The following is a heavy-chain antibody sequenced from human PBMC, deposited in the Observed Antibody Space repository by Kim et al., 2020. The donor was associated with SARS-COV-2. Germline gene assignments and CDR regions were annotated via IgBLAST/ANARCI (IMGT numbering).Heavy chain of an antibody. CDR2: INPNSGGT. CDR1: GYTFTGYY. Sequence: ASVKVSCKASGYTFTGYYMHWVRQAPGQGLEWMGRINPNSGGTNYAQKFQGRVTMTRDTSISTAYMELSRLRSDDTAVYYCARESGYDILTGSEAFDIWGQGTMVTVSS. V-gene: IGHV1-2*06. D-gene: IGHD3-9*01. CDR3: ARESGYDILTGSEAFDI. J-gene: IGHJ3*02.